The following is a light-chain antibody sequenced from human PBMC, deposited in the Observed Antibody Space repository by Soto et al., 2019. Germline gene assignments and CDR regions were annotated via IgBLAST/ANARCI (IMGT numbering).Light chain of an antibody. CDR3: QQYNNWPYT. CDR2: GAS. J-gene: IGKJ2*01. CDR1: QSVSSN. Sequence: EIVMTQSPATLSVSPGERATLSCRASQSVSSNLAWYQQKPGQAPRLLIYGASTRATGIPARFSGSGSGTEFTLTISGLQSEDFAVYYCQQYNNWPYTFGQGTKVEIK. V-gene: IGKV3-15*01.